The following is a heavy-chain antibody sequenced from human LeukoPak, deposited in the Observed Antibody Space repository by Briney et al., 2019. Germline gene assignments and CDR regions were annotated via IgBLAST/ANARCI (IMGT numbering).Heavy chain of an antibody. V-gene: IGHV4-30-2*05. J-gene: IGHJ4*02. CDR2: IYHSGST. D-gene: IGHD3-22*01. CDR1: GGSISSGGYS. CDR3: ATEVGYYYDSSGYSL. Sequence: SETLSLTCAVSGGSISSGGYSWSWIRQPPGKGLEWIGYIYHSGSTYYNPSLKSRVTISVDTSKNQFSLKLSSVTAADTAVYYCATEVGYYYDSSGYSLWGRGTLVTVSS.